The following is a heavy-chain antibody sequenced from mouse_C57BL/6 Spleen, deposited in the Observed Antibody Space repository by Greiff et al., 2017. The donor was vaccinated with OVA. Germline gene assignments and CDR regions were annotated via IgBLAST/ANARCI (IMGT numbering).Heavy chain of an antibody. Sequence: VQLQQSGPVLVKPGASVKLPCKASGYTFTDYTMDWVKQSHGKSLEWIGDINPYNGGTIYNQKFKGKATLTVDKSSSTAYMELRSLTSEDTAVYYCATGTRWYFDVWGKGTTVTVSS. V-gene: IGHV1-18*01. J-gene: IGHJ1*03. CDR1: GYTFTDYT. CDR2: INPYNGGT. D-gene: IGHD4-1*01. CDR3: ATGTRWYFDV.